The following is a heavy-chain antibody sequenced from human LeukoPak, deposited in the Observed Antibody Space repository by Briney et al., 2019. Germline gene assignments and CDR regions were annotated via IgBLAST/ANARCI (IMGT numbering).Heavy chain of an antibody. CDR2: IIPIFGSA. J-gene: IGHJ6*03. V-gene: IGHV1-69*05. CDR1: GGTFSNYA. D-gene: IGHD3-10*01. CDR3: ARDVRGSLARGVVYSDYYHYYMDV. Sequence: SVKVSCKASGGTFSNYAISWVRQAPGQGLEWMGRIIPIFGSADYAQKFQGRVTITTDGSKSTAYMELSSLRSEDTAVYYCARDVRGSLARGVVYSDYYHYYMDVWGEGTTVTVSS.